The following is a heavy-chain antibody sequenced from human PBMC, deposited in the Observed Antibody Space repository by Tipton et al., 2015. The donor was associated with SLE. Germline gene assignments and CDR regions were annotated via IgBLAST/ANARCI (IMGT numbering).Heavy chain of an antibody. Sequence: VQLVQSGGGVVQPGRSLRLSCAASGFSFRNYAMQWVRQAPGKGLEWVSYISSSSSTIYYADSVKGRFTISRDNAKNSLYLQMNSLRAEDTAVYYCARQRFSSPGENAFDIWGQGTMVTVSS. CDR3: ARQRFSSPGENAFDI. V-gene: IGHV3-48*01. CDR1: GFSFRNYA. D-gene: IGHD6-13*01. J-gene: IGHJ3*02. CDR2: ISSSSSTI.